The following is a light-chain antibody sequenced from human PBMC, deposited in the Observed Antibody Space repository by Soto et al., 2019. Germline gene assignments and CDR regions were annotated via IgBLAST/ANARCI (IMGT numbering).Light chain of an antibody. CDR3: QQYNNWPPAT. J-gene: IGKJ1*01. Sequence: EIVMTQSPATLSVSPGERATLSCRASQSFSSNLAWYQQKPGQAPRLLIYGASTRATGIPARFSGSGSGTEFTLTISSLQSEDFAVYYCQQYNNWPPATFG. CDR2: GAS. CDR1: QSFSSN. V-gene: IGKV3-15*01.